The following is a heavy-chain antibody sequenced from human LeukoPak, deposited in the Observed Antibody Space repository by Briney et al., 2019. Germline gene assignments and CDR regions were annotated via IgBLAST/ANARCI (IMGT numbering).Heavy chain of an antibody. J-gene: IGHJ4*02. Sequence: ASVKVSCKASGYTFTTYYIHWVRQAPGQGLEWMGFINPSGGSTSYAQKFQGRVTMIRDTSTSTVYMELSSLRSEDTAVYYCARNVASGFDFWGQGTLVTVSS. D-gene: IGHD1-1*01. CDR3: ARNVASGFDF. CDR1: GYTFTTYY. V-gene: IGHV1-46*01. CDR2: INPSGGST.